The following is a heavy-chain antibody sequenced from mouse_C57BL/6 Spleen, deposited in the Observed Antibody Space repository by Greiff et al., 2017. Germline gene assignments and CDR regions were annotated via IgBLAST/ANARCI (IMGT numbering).Heavy chain of an antibody. V-gene: IGHV5-6*01. CDR3: ARHVVASDYFDY. CDR2: ISSGGSYT. CDR1: GFTFSSYG. D-gene: IGHD1-1*01. J-gene: IGHJ2*01. Sequence: EVKLVESGGDLVKPGGSLKLSCAASGFTFSSYGMSWVRQTPDKRLEWVATISSGGSYTYYPDSVKGRFTISRDNAKNTLYLQMSSLKSEDTAMYYCARHVVASDYFDYWGQGTTLTVSS.